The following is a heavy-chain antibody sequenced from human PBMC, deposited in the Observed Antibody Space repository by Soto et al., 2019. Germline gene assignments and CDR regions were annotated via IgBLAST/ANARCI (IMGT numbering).Heavy chain of an antibody. V-gene: IGHV1-3*01. CDR3: AREGPYSGSYYGIDY. CDR1: GYTFTSYA. J-gene: IGHJ4*02. D-gene: IGHD1-26*01. CDR2: INAGNGNT. Sequence: AAVKVSCKASGYTFTSYAMHWVRQAPGQRLEWMGWINAGNGNTKYSQKFQGRVTITRDTSASTAYMELSSLRSEDTAVYYCAREGPYSGSYYGIDYWGQGTLVTVSS.